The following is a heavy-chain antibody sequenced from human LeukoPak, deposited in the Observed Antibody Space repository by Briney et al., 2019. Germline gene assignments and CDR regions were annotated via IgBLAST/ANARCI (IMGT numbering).Heavy chain of an antibody. CDR2: IYYSGST. CDR3: ARVLGDYYDFWSGPRLDAFDI. CDR1: GGSISSYY. Sequence: SETLSLTCTVSGGSISSYYWSWIRQPPGKGLEWIGYIYYSGSTNYNPSLKSRVTISVDTSKNQFSLKLSSVTAADTAVYYCARVLGDYYDFWSGPRLDAFDIWGQGTMVTVSS. D-gene: IGHD3-3*01. V-gene: IGHV4-59*01. J-gene: IGHJ3*02.